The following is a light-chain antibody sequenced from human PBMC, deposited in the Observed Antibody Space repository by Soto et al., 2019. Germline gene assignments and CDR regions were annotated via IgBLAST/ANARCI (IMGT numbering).Light chain of an antibody. CDR2: AAS. Sequence: EIVLTQSPGTLSLSAGDRATLSCRASQSVSSYYLAWYQQKPGQAPRLLIYAASSRATGIPDRFSGGGSGTDFTLTISRLEPEDFAVYYCQQCGSSPWTFGQGTKVDIK. V-gene: IGKV3-20*01. J-gene: IGKJ1*01. CDR1: QSVSSYY. CDR3: QQCGSSPWT.